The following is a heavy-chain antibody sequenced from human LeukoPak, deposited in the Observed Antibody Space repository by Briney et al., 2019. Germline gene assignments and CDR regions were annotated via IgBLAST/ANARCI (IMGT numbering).Heavy chain of an antibody. D-gene: IGHD4-17*01. CDR2: IIPIFGTA. CDR1: GYTFTSYG. J-gene: IGHJ1*01. CDR3: ARDIGGYGDSPFQH. V-gene: IGHV1-69*13. Sequence: SVKVSCKASGYTFTSYGISWVRQAPGQGLEWMGGIIPIFGTANYAQKFQGRVTITADESTSTAYMELSSLRSEDTAVYYCARDIGGYGDSPFQHWGQGTLVTVSS.